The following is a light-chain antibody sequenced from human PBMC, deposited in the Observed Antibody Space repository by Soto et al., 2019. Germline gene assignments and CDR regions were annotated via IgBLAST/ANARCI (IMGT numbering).Light chain of an antibody. Sequence: EIVMTQSPATLSVSPVERVTLSCRASQSVSSRLAWYQQKPVQSPRLLIYGASTRATGIPARFSGSGSGTEFTLTISSLQSEDFGVYYCHQYNNLWTFGQGTKVDI. CDR1: QSVSSR. J-gene: IGKJ1*01. CDR3: HQYNNLWT. V-gene: IGKV3-15*01. CDR2: GAS.